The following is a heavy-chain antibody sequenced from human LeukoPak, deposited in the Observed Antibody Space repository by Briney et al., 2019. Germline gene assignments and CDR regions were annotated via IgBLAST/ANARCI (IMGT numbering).Heavy chain of an antibody. CDR2: ISYGGTNK. Sequence: GRSLRLSCTASGFTFSTYVMHWVRQAPGKGLEWVAVISYGGTNKYYADSVKGRFTISRDNSKNTLYLQMNSLRAEDTAVYYCARQFYDILTGYYDYWGQGTLVTVSS. V-gene: IGHV3-30-3*01. CDR3: ARQFYDILTGYYDY. J-gene: IGHJ4*02. CDR1: GFTFSTYV. D-gene: IGHD3-9*01.